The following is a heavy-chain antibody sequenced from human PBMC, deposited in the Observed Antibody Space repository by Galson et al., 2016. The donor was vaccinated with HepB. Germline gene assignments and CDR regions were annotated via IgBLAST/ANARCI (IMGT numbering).Heavy chain of an antibody. CDR1: GDSLVNSDYY. J-gene: IGHJ5*02. CDR3: ARENSGHQSPPTFAP. V-gene: IGHV4-39*02. CDR2: IFYSGST. D-gene: IGHD5-12*01. Sequence: TLSLTCTVSGDSLVNSDYYWAWIRQPPGKGLEWIGSIFYSGSTYYNSSLKSRIPMSVDTSKHQFSLHLTSTTAADTAMYYCARENSGHQSPPTFAPGGQGTLVTVSS.